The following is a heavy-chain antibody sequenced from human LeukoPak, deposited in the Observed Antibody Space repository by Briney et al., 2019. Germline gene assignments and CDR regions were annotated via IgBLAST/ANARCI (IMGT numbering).Heavy chain of an antibody. CDR3: TRAPRANDIFFES. D-gene: IGHD3-9*01. J-gene: IGHJ4*02. CDR2: IRGDGGLI. CDR1: GFTFSSSW. V-gene: IGHV3-7*01. Sequence: GGSLRLSCEASGFTFSSSWMNWVRQAPGKGLEWVANIRGDGGLIYYVDSVKGRFTISRDNAKNSMYLQMNSLRAEDTAVYYCTRAPRANDIFFESWGQGALVTVSS.